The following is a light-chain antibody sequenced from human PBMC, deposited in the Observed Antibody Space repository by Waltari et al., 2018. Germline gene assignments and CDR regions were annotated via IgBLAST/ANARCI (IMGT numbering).Light chain of an antibody. J-gene: IGLJ3*02. CDR3: AGWDDSLNGV. Sequence: QSVLTQPPSASGTPGQRVIISCSGSSSNIAIHTVNRYQPLPGTAPKPLIYRDNQRPSGVPDRFSGSKSGTSASLAITDLQSEDEADYYCAGWDDSLNGVFGGGTKLTVL. V-gene: IGLV1-44*01. CDR2: RDN. CDR1: SSNIAIHT.